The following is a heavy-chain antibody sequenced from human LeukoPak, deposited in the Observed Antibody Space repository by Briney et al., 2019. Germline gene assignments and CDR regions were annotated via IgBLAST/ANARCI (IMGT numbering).Heavy chain of an antibody. CDR2: ISSSSSYI. V-gene: IGHV3-21*04. J-gene: IGHJ4*02. CDR3: ATAFNWNDVFRGNY. Sequence: GGSLRLSCAASGFTFSTYSMNWVRQAPGKGLEWVSSISSSSSYIYYADSVKGRFTISRDNAKTSLYLQMNTLRAEDTAVYYCATAFNWNDVFRGNYWGQGILVTVSS. CDR1: GFTFSTYS. D-gene: IGHD1-1*01.